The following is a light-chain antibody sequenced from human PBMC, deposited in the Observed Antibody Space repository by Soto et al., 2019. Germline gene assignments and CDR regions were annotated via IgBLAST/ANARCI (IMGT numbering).Light chain of an antibody. V-gene: IGKV1-13*02. CDR2: DAS. CDR1: QGISSA. J-gene: IGKJ5*01. Sequence: AIQLTQSPSSLSASVGDRVTITCRASQGISSAVAWYQQKPGKPPKLLMYDASSLESGVPPRFSGSGSGTDFTLSISSLQPEDFATYYCQQFNTYPLTFGQGTRLEIK. CDR3: QQFNTYPLT.